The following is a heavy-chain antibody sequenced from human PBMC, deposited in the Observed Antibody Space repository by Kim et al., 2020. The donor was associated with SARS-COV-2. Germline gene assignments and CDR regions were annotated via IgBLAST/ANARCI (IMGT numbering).Heavy chain of an antibody. Sequence: AETLSLTCAVYGGSCSGYYWSWIRQPPGKGLEWIGEINHSGRTNYNPSLKSRVTISVETSKNQFSLKRTSVTAADTAVYYCARRLSNTSGWGSHYCDLWGQGTLVTVSS. D-gene: IGHD3-10*01. V-gene: IGHV4-34*01. CDR2: INHSGRT. CDR1: GGSCSGYY. J-gene: IGHJ4*02. CDR3: ARRLSNTSGWGSHYCDL.